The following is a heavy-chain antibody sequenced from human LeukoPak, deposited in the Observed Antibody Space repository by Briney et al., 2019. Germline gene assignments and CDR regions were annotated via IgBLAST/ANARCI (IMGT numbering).Heavy chain of an antibody. CDR3: ARDRSSTRGDYLAD. V-gene: IGHV3-48*01. Sequence: GGSLRLSCAASGFTFSSYSMNWVRQAPGKGLEWVSYISSSSSTIYYADSVKGRFTISRDNAKNSLYLQMNSLRAEDTAVYYCARDRSSTRGDYLADWGQGTLVTVSS. J-gene: IGHJ4*02. CDR2: ISSSSSTI. D-gene: IGHD4-17*01. CDR1: GFTFSSYS.